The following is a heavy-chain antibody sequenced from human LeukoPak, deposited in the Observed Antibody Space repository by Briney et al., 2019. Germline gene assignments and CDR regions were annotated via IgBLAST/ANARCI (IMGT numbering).Heavy chain of an antibody. V-gene: IGHV3-7*01. D-gene: IGHD1-26*01. J-gene: IGHJ3*02. CDR2: IKQDGSEK. Sequence: GGSLRLSCAASGFTFSSYWMSWVRQAPGKGLEWVANIKQDGSEKYYVDSVKGRFTISRDNAKNSLYLQMNSLRAEDTAVYYCARHSGSQGYGFEIWGQGAMVTVSS. CDR1: GFTFSSYW. CDR3: ARHSGSQGYGFEI.